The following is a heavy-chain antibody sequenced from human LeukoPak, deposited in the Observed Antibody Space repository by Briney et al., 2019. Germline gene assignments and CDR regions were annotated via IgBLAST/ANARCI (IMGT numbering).Heavy chain of an antibody. V-gene: IGHV3-66*01. J-gene: IGHJ4*02. CDR2: IYSGGS. D-gene: IGHD1-1*01. CDR1: GLAVSSNY. CDR3: VAHVKVQLERRDY. Sequence: PGGSLRLSCAASGLAVSSNYMSWVRQASGKGLEWVSLIYSGGSYADSVKGRFTISRDSSKNTLYLQMNSLRAEDTAVYYCVAHVKVQLERRDYWGQGTLVTVSS.